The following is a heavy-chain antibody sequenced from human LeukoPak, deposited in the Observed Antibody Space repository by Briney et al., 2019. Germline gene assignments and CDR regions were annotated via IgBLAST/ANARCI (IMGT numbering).Heavy chain of an antibody. V-gene: IGHV1-69*13. CDR3: ARRGGSGAFDI. D-gene: IGHD3-16*01. J-gene: IGHJ3*02. CDR2: IIPIFGTA. CDR1: GGTFSSYA. Sequence: ASVKVSCKASGGTFSSYAISWVRQAPGQGLEWMGGIIPIFGTANYAQKFQGRVTITADESTSTAYMELGSLRSEDTAVYYCARRGGSGAFDIWGQGTMVTVSS.